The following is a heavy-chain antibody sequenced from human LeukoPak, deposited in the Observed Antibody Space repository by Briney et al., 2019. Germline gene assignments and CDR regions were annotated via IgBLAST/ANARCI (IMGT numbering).Heavy chain of an antibody. J-gene: IGHJ3*02. Sequence: ASETLSLTCTVSSGSISSSSYYWGWIRQPPGKGLGWIGSIYYSGSTYYNPSLKSRVTISVDTSKNQFSLKLSSVTAADTAVNYCARSRGSITIFGVVTHAFDIWGQGTMVTVSS. D-gene: IGHD3-3*01. CDR2: IYYSGST. CDR3: ARSRGSITIFGVVTHAFDI. V-gene: IGHV4-39*01. CDR1: SGSISSSSYY.